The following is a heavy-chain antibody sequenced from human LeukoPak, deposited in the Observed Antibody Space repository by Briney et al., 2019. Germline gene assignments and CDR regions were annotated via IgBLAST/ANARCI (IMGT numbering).Heavy chain of an antibody. CDR2: ISYGGSNK. CDR3: ARDGIVGSYYFDY. CDR1: GFTFSSYA. Sequence: PGRSLRLSCAASGFTFSSYAMHWVRQAPGKGLEWVAVISYGGSNKYYADSVKGRFTISRDNSKNTLYLQMNSLRAEDTAVYYCARDGIVGSYYFDYWGQGTLVTVSS. D-gene: IGHD1-26*01. V-gene: IGHV3-30-3*01. J-gene: IGHJ4*02.